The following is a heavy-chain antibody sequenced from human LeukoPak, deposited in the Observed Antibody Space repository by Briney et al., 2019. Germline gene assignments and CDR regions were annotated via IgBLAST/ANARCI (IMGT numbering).Heavy chain of an antibody. CDR1: GGSISSSSYY. D-gene: IGHD2-15*01. CDR3: ARLRDYRGGSCYYYFDY. Sequence: PSETLSLTCTVSGGSISSSSYYWGWIRRPPGKGLEWIGSIYYSGSTYYNPSLKSRVTISVDTSKNQFSLKLSSVTAADTAVYYCARLRDYRGGSCYYYFDYWGQGTLVTVSS. V-gene: IGHV4-39*01. J-gene: IGHJ4*02. CDR2: IYYSGST.